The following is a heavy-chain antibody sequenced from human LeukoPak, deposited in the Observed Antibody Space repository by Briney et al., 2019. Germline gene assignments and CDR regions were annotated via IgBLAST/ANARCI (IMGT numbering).Heavy chain of an antibody. CDR3: AKSFGPVIAAAGTGAD. J-gene: IGHJ4*02. D-gene: IGHD6-13*01. Sequence: GGSLRLSCAASGFTFSSYSMNWVRQAPGKGLEWVSVISGSGVNTYYADSVTGRFTISRDNSKNTLYLQMNSLRAEDTAVYYCAKSFGPVIAAAGTGADWGQGILVTVSS. CDR2: ISGSGVNT. CDR1: GFTFSSYS. V-gene: IGHV3-23*01.